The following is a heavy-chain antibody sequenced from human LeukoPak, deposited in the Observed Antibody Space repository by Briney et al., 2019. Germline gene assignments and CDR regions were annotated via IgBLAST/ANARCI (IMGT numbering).Heavy chain of an antibody. CDR2: ISGSGGST. V-gene: IGHV3-23*01. J-gene: IGHJ4*02. D-gene: IGHD4-17*01. Sequence: GGSLRLSCAASGFTFTSYGMTWVRQAPGKGLEWVSAISGSGGSTYYADSVKGRFTISRDNAKNSLYLQMNSLRAEDTAVYYCARIAVTYTFDYWGQGTLVTVSS. CDR1: GFTFTSYG. CDR3: ARIAVTYTFDY.